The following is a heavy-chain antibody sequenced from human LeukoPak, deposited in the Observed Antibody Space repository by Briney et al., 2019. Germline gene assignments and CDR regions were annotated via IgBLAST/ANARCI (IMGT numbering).Heavy chain of an antibody. V-gene: IGHV3-21*06. J-gene: IGHJ6*04. CDR2: ISSGSSYK. CDR1: GGSIISSSYY. Sequence: ETLSLTCTVSGGSIISSSYYWGWIRQPPGKGLEWVSSISSGSSYKYYADSVKGRFTISRDNANNSLFLQMNSLRAEDTAVYYCATDTLHFRMDVWGKGTTVTVSS. D-gene: IGHD2/OR15-2a*01. CDR3: ATDTLHFRMDV.